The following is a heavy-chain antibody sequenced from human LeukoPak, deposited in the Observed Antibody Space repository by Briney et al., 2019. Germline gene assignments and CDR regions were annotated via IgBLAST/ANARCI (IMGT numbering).Heavy chain of an antibody. J-gene: IGHJ6*03. CDR2: IIPILGTA. D-gene: IGHD1-26*01. CDR3: AKVITGTYSYYYYYMDV. CDR1: GGTFSSYP. Sequence: SVKVSCKASGGTFSSYPINWVRQAPGQGLEWMGGIIPILGTANYAQNFQGRVTITADKSTSTAYMELSSLRSEDTAVYYCAKVITGTYSYYYYYMDVWGKGTTVTISS. V-gene: IGHV1-69*06.